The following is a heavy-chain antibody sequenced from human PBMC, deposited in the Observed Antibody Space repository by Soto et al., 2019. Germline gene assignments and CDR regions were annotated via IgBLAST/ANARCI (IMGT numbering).Heavy chain of an antibody. CDR2: MNPNSGNT. Sequence: ASVKVSCKASGYTFTSYEINWVRQATGQGLEWMGWMNPNSGNTGYAQKFQGRVTMTRNTSISTAYMELSSLRSEDTAVYYCARADRLDSSSWYEESYYYYAIDVWGQGTTVTVS. J-gene: IGHJ6*02. D-gene: IGHD6-13*01. V-gene: IGHV1-8*01. CDR1: GYTFTSYE. CDR3: ARADRLDSSSWYEESYYYYAIDV.